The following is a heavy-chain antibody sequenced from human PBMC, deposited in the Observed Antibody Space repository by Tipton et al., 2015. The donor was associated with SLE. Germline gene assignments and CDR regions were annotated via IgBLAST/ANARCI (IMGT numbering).Heavy chain of an antibody. CDR1: GGSIIGYY. CDR3: ARSLKGYYYYYYYMDV. CDR2: SYYSGNT. Sequence: TLSLTCTVSGGSIIGYYWSWIRQSPGKGLEWVGYSYYSGNTNYNPSLKSRVTISVDTSKNQLSLKLSSVVAADTAVYYCARSLKGYYYYYYYMDVWGKGTTVTVSS. J-gene: IGHJ6*03. V-gene: IGHV4-59*01.